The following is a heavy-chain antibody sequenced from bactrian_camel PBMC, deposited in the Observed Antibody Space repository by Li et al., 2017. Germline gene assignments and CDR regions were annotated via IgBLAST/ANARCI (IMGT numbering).Heavy chain of an antibody. Sequence: HVQLVESGGGSVQAGGSLKLSCAASGYIFSSCGMGWYRQAPGKERELVSTISSDGTTSYADSVKGRFTISKDNAKNTLYLQMNSLKPEDTAVYYCAAEINPRGVPDFGYWGQGTQVTVS. CDR2: ISSDGTT. CDR1: GYIFSSCG. J-gene: IGHJ6*01. CDR3: AAEINPRGVPDFGY. V-gene: IGHV3S53*01.